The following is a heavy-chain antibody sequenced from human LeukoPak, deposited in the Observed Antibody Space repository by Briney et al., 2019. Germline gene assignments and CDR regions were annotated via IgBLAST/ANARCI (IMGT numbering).Heavy chain of an antibody. J-gene: IGHJ4*02. D-gene: IGHD5-18*01. CDR3: TRVFEDTAMTSPDY. CDR2: ISSSSSYI. V-gene: IGHV3-21*01. CDR1: GFTFSSYW. Sequence: PGGSLRLSCAASGFTFSSYWMSWVRQAPGKGLEWVSSISSSSSYIYYADSVKGRFTISRDNAKNSLYLQMNSLRAKDTAVYYCTRVFEDTAMTSPDYWGQGTLVTVSS.